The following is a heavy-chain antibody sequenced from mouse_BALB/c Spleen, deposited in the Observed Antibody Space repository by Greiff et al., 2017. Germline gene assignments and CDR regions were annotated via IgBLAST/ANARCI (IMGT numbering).Heavy chain of an antibody. V-gene: IGHV1-54*01. CDR3: ARSRSYEGFG. CDR2: INPGSGGT. J-gene: IGHJ3*02. Sequence: QVQLQQSGAELVRPGTSVKVSCKASGYAFTNYLIEWVKQRPGQGLEWIGVINPGSGGTNYNEKFKGKATLTADKSSSTAYMQLSSLTSDDSAVYFCARSRSYEGFGWGQGTLVTVSA. CDR1: GYAFTNYL. D-gene: IGHD2-12*01.